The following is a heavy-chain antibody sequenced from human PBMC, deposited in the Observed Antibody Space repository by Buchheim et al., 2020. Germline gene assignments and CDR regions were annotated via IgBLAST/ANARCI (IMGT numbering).Heavy chain of an antibody. CDR2: ISYDGSNK. Sequence: QVQLVESGGGVVQPGRSLRLSCAASGFTFSSYAMHWVRQAPGKGLEWVAVISYDGSNKYYADSVKGRFTISRDNSKNTLYLQMNSLRAEDTAVYYCASEDCSGGSCYESYWGQGTL. J-gene: IGHJ4*02. V-gene: IGHV3-30-3*01. CDR3: ASEDCSGGSCYESY. CDR1: GFTFSSYA. D-gene: IGHD2-15*01.